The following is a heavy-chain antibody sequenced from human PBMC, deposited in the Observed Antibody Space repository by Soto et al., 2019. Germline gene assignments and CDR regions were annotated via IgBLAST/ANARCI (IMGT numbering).Heavy chain of an antibody. CDR1: GASISTYY. V-gene: IGHV4-59*04. CDR2: IYYSGST. J-gene: IGHJ4*02. Sequence: SETLSLTCTVSGASISTYYWSWIRQPPGKGLEWIGYIYYSGSTYYNPSLKSRITMSVDTAKNQFSLKVSSVTAADTAVYYCGRSPRGLGNFDYWGQGTLVTVSS. D-gene: IGHD1-26*01. CDR3: GRSPRGLGNFDY.